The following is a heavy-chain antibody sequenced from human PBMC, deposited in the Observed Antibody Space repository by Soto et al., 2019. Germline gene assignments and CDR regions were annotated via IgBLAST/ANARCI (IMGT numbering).Heavy chain of an antibody. CDR1: GFTFTSSA. D-gene: IGHD2-15*01. CDR3: AAVPGCSGGSCYGIADY. Sequence: GASVKVSCTASGFTFTSSAMQWVRQARGQRLEWIGWIVVGSGNTNYAQKFQERVTITRDMSTSTAYMELSSLRSEDTAVYYCAAVPGCSGGSCYGIADYWGQGTLVTVSS. CDR2: IVVGSGNT. J-gene: IGHJ4*02. V-gene: IGHV1-58*02.